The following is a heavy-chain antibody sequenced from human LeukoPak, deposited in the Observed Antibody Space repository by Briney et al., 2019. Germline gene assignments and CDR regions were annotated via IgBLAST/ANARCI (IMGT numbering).Heavy chain of an antibody. CDR1: GFTFSSYA. J-gene: IGHJ4*02. CDR3: AKVVRIAAAGAFDY. Sequence: GGSLRLSCVASGFTFSSYAMSWVRQAPGKGLEWVSVIVGSGGGTYYADSVKGRFTISRDNSKNTLYLQMNSLRAEDTAVYYCAKVVRIAAAGAFDYWGQGTLVTVSS. V-gene: IGHV3-23*01. D-gene: IGHD6-13*01. CDR2: IVGSGGGT.